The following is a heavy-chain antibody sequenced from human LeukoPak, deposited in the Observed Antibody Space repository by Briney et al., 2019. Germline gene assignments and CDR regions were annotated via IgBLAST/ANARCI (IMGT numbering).Heavy chain of an antibody. Sequence: GGSLRLSCAASGFTFSTYSMNWVRQAPGKGLEWVSYISSSGSTIYYADSVKGRFTISRDNAENSLYLQMNSLRAEDTAVYYCAELGITMIGGVWGKGTTVTISS. CDR2: ISSSGSTI. CDR3: AELGITMIGGV. D-gene: IGHD3-10*02. J-gene: IGHJ6*04. CDR1: GFTFSTYS. V-gene: IGHV3-48*04.